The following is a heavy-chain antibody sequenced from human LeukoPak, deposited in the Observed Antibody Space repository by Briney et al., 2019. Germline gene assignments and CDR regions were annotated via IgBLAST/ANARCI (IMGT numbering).Heavy chain of an antibody. D-gene: IGHD3-10*01. CDR3: AKGGSYGSGSFFDY. J-gene: IGHJ4*02. Sequence: PGGSLRLSCAASGFTFSSYAMSWVRQASGKGLEWVSAISGSGGSTYYADSVKGRFTISRDNSKSTLYLQMNSLRAEDTAVYYCAKGGSYGSGSFFDYWGQGTLVTVSS. CDR1: GFTFSSYA. CDR2: ISGSGGST. V-gene: IGHV3-23*01.